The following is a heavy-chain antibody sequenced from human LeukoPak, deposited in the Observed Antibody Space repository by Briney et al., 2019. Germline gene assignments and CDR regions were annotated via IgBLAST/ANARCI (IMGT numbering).Heavy chain of an antibody. CDR3: ARHVREQRPNPYYYYYMDV. J-gene: IGHJ6*03. V-gene: IGHV5-51*01. Sequence: GESLKISCKGSGYSFTSYWIGWVRQMPGKGLEWMGIIYPGDSDTRYSPSFQGQVTISADKSISTAYLQWSSLKASDTAMYYCARHVREQRPNPYYYYYMDVWGKGTTVTVSS. D-gene: IGHD6-25*01. CDR2: IYPGDSDT. CDR1: GYSFTSYW.